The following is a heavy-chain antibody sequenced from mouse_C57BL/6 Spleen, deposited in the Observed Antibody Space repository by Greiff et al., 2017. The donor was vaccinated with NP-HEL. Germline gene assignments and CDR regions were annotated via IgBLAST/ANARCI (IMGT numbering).Heavy chain of an antibody. CDR1: GYTFTSYW. J-gene: IGHJ3*01. Sequence: QVQLQQPGAELVRPGTSVKLSCKASGYTFTSYWMHWVKQRPGQGLEWIGVIDPSDSYTNYNQKFKGKATLTVDTSSSTAYMQLSGLTSEDSAVYYCVCCYGGISYWGQGTLVTVSA. CDR3: VCCYGGISY. V-gene: IGHV1-59*01. CDR2: IDPSDSYT. D-gene: IGHD1-1*01.